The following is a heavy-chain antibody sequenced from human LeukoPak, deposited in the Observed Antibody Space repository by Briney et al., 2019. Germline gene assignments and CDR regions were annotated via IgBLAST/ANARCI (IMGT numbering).Heavy chain of an antibody. V-gene: IGHV1-69*04. D-gene: IGHD3-9*01. CDR1: GGTFTSYT. CDR3: SRDRYYDIYN. CDR2: IITILGIG. Sequence: SVKVSCKASGGTFTSYTISRVRQAPGQGHEWMGRIITILGIGNYAQKFQGRVTITTDKSTSTAYMELSSLRSEDTAVYYCSRDRYYDIYNWGQGTLVTVSS. J-gene: IGHJ4*02.